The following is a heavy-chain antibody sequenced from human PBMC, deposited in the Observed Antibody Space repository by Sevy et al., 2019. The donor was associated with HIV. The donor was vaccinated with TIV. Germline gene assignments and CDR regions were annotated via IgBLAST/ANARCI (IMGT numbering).Heavy chain of an antibody. CDR2: IKTKTYGGTT. V-gene: IGHV3-49*04. CDR1: GFTLSEYA. Sequence: GGSLRLSCTASGFTLSEYAMSWVRQAPGKGLEWVGFIKTKTYGGTTEYAASVKGRFIISRDDSKNIAYLQMNSLKTEDTAVYYCTRDLYGSGWFYFDYWGQGTLVTVSS. CDR3: TRDLYGSGWFYFDY. D-gene: IGHD6-19*01. J-gene: IGHJ4*02.